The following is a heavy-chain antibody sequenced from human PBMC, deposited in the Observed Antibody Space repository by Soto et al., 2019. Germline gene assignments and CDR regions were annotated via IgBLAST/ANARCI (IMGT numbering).Heavy chain of an antibody. D-gene: IGHD3-10*01. J-gene: IGHJ4*02. CDR1: GYTFTSYA. CDR2: INAGNGNT. Sequence: VSVKVSCKASGYTFTSYAMHWVRQAPGQRLEWMGWINAGNGNTKYSQKFQGRVTITRDTSASTAYMELSSLRSDDTAVYYCVRDLDGSGNYYTDYWGQGTLVTVSS. V-gene: IGHV1-3*01. CDR3: VRDLDGSGNYYTDY.